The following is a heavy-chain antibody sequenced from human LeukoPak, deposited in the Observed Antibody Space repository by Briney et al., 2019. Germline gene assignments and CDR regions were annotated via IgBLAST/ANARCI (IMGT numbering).Heavy chain of an antibody. D-gene: IGHD3-9*01. Sequence: PGGSLRLSCAASGFTFSSYGMHWVRQAPGKGLEWVAFIRYDGSNKYYADSVKGRFTISRDNSKNTLYLQMNSLRAEDTAVYYCAFSRDFPLTAYPDYWGQGTLVTVSS. CDR3: AFSRDFPLTAYPDY. CDR1: GFTFSSYG. J-gene: IGHJ4*02. V-gene: IGHV3-30*02. CDR2: IRYDGSNK.